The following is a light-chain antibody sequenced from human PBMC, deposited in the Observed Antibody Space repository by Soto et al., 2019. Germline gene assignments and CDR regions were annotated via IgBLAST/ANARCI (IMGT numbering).Light chain of an antibody. J-gene: IGKJ1*01. Sequence: DIVMTQSPDSLAVSLGERATINCKSSQSIFYSGNSEHFLAWYQHKPGQPPRLLIYWASTREFGVPDRFSGSGSGSDFTLTISSLQAEDVAIYYCQQYFATPPTFGQGTRVEV. CDR1: QSIFYSGNSEHF. CDR2: WAS. CDR3: QQYFATPPT. V-gene: IGKV4-1*01.